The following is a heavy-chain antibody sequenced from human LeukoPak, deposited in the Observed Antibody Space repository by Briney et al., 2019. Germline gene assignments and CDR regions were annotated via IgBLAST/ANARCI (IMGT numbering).Heavy chain of an antibody. J-gene: IGHJ6*03. Sequence: GSLRLSCAASGFTFSSYEMNWVRQAPGKGLEWVSYISSSGSTIYYADSVKGRFTISRDNAKNSLYLQMNSLRAEDTAVYYCAKKLGSSGYYYYYYMDVWGKGTTVTISS. V-gene: IGHV3-48*03. CDR3: AKKLGSSGYYYYYYMDV. D-gene: IGHD6-19*01. CDR2: ISSSGSTI. CDR1: GFTFSSYE.